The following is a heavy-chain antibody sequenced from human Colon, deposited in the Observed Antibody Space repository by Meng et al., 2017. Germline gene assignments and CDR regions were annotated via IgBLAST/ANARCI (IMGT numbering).Heavy chain of an antibody. CDR3: ARDHMGSLDY. Sequence: VQLRGSGPGLVTPSETLSLICSVSGGSVSSAGDQWSWIRQPPGKGLEWIGYASTNYNPSLKSRVSISGDTSKNQFSLRLTSVTAADTAVYYCARDHMGSLDYWGQGILVTVSS. J-gene: IGHJ4*02. V-gene: IGHV4-61*08. CDR2: AST. CDR1: GGSVSSAGDQ. D-gene: IGHD1-26*01.